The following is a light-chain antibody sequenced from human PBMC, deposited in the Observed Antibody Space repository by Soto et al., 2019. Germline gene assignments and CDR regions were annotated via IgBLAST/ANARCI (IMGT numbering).Light chain of an antibody. CDR1: QGISSW. Sequence: DIQMTQSPSSVSASVGDRVTITCRASQGISSWLGWYQQKPGKAPKLLIYAASSLQSGIPSRFGGSGSVTDYTLTISSLQPEDFDTYYCQQANSFPFTFGGGTKVEIK. J-gene: IGKJ4*01. CDR3: QQANSFPFT. CDR2: AAS. V-gene: IGKV1D-12*01.